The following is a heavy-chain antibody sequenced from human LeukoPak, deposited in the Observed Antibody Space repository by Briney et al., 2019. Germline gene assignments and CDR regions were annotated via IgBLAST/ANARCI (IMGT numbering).Heavy chain of an antibody. CDR1: RASLTSHY. CDR2: INYSWTT. CDR3: ARLLRTAVPGTTDRYHYLDV. Sequence: SETLSLTCSFSRASLTSHYYTWIRQPPGKGLVWIAYINYSWTTNYSPSLNSRVTISVDTSKNQFSLRLTSVTAADSAVYSCARLLRTAVPGTTDRYHYLDVWGKGTTVTVSS. D-gene: IGHD6-19*01. V-gene: IGHV4-59*11. J-gene: IGHJ6*03.